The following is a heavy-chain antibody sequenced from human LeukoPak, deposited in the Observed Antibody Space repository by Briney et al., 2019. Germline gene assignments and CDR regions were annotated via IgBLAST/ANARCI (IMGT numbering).Heavy chain of an antibody. CDR3: AKDANYLRSSGYLIPIDF. D-gene: IGHD3-22*01. CDR1: GYTFSRNA. V-gene: IGHV3-23*01. J-gene: IGHJ4*02. CDR2: ISGNGLGT. Sequence: GGSLRLSCAASGYTFSRNAMNWVRQAPGKGLEWVAAISGNGLGTYYADSVKGRFNISRDNSRNTLYLQMNSLRIEDTAFYYCAKDANYLRSSGYLIPIDFWGQGTLVTVSS.